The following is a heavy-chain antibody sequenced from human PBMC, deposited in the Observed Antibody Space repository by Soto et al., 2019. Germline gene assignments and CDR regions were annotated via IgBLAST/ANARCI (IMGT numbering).Heavy chain of an antibody. D-gene: IGHD6-19*01. V-gene: IGHV1-69*13. CDR3: ARVWIAVAGTGWFDP. Sequence: SVKVSCKASGGTFSSYAISWVRQAPGQGLEWMGGIIPIFGTANYAQKFQGRVTITADESTSTAYMELSSLRSEDTAVYYCARVWIAVAGTGWFDPWGQGTLVTISS. CDR2: IIPIFGTA. J-gene: IGHJ5*02. CDR1: GGTFSSYA.